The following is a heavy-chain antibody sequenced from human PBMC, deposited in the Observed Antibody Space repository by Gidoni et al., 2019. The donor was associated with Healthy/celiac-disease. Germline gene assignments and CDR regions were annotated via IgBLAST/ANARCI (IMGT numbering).Heavy chain of an antibody. Sequence: DGLEWIGSIYYSGSTYYNPSLKSRVTISVDTSKNQFSLKLSSVTAADTAVYYCATHDYGVLGNPPDDYWGQGTLVTVSS. CDR2: IYYSGST. J-gene: IGHJ4*02. V-gene: IGHV4-39*01. D-gene: IGHD4-17*01. CDR3: ATHDYGVLGNPPDDY.